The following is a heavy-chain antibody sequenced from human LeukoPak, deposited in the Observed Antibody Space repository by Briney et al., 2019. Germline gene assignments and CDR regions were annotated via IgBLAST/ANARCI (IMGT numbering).Heavy chain of an antibody. CDR1: GGTFSSYA. V-gene: IGHV1-69*04. J-gene: IGHJ4*02. CDR3: ARDNYDYVWGSYRYTTGPYYFDY. CDR2: IIPILGIA. D-gene: IGHD3-16*02. Sequence: SVKVSCKASGGTFSSYAISWVRQAPGQGLEWMGSIIPILGIANYAQKFQGRVTITADKSTSTAYMELSSLRSEVTAVYYCARDNYDYVWGSYRYTTGPYYFDYWGQGTLVTVSS.